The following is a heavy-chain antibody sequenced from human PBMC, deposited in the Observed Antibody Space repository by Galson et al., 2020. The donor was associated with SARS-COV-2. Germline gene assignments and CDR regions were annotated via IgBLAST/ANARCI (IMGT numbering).Heavy chain of an antibody. Sequence: NSGGSLRLSCAASGFTFSSYSMNWVRQAPGKGLEWVSSISSSSSYIYYADSVKGRFTISRDKAKNSLYLQMNSLRAEDTAVYYCARDPSSSSLYYYYYMDVWGKGTTVTVSS. D-gene: IGHD6-6*01. CDR3: ARDPSSSSLYYYYYMDV. J-gene: IGHJ6*03. CDR1: GFTFSSYS. V-gene: IGHV3-21*01. CDR2: ISSSSSYI.